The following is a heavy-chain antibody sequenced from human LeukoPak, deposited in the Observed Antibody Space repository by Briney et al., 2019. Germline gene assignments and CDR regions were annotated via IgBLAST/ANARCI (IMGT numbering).Heavy chain of an antibody. CDR3: AKVPYGSGTRGGFDY. Sequence: GGTLRLSCAASGFTFSSYGMSWVRQAPGKGLEWVSAISGSGDYTYYADSVKGRFTISRDNSKNTLYLHMNSLRAEDTAVYYCAKVPYGSGTRGGFDYWGQGTLVTVSS. CDR2: ISGSGDYT. CDR1: GFTFSSYG. J-gene: IGHJ4*02. D-gene: IGHD3-10*01. V-gene: IGHV3-23*01.